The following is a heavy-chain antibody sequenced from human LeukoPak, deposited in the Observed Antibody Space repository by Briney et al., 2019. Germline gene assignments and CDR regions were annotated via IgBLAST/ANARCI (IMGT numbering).Heavy chain of an antibody. Sequence: SETLSLTCTVSGASFSSSTYYWGWIRQPPGKGLEWIGSIYHSGSTYYNPSLRSRVTMSVDTSKNQLSLKLSSVTAADTAVYYCARHAGGISATGTRPFDYWGQGTLVTVSS. D-gene: IGHD6-13*01. J-gene: IGHJ4*02. CDR1: GASFSSSTYY. V-gene: IGHV4-39*01. CDR3: ARHAGGISATGTRPFDY. CDR2: IYHSGST.